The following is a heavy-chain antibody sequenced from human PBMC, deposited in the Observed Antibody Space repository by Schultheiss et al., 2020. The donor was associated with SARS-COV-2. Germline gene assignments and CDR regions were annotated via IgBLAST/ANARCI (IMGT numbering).Heavy chain of an antibody. CDR3: ARDRLMTRSGYNWFDP. V-gene: IGHV1-2*06. J-gene: IGHJ5*02. Sequence: ASVKVSCKASGYTFTSYAMNWVRQAPGQGLEWMGRINPKDGVTYYPQTFQGRVTMTSDTSLGTAYMELSRLRSDDTAVYYCARDRLMTRSGYNWFDPWGQGTLVTVSS. CDR1: GYTFTSYA. D-gene: IGHD3-9*01. CDR2: INPKDGVT.